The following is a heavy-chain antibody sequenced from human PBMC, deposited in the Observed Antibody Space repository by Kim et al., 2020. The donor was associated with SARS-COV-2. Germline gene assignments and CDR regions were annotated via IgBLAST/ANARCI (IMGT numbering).Heavy chain of an antibody. CDR3: ARDGSGSYYYFDY. D-gene: IGHD3-10*01. J-gene: IGHJ4*02. Sequence: SETLSLTCAVSGGSISSGGYSWSWIRQPPGKGLEWIGYIYYSGSTYYNPSLKSRVTISVDRSKNQFSLKLSSVTAADTAVYYCARDGSGSYYYFDYWGQG. CDR2: IYYSGST. CDR1: GGSISSGGYS. V-gene: IGHV4-30-2*01.